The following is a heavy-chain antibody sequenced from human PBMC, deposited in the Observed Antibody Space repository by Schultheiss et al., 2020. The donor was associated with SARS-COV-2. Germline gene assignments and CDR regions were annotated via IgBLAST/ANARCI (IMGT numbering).Heavy chain of an antibody. Sequence: GGSLRLSCAASGFTFSSYSMNWVRQAPGKGLEWVSSISSSSSYTNYADSVKGRFTISRDNAKNSLYLQMNSLRAEDTAVYYCARARGETRGYYYYGMDVWGQGTTVTVSS. CDR1: GFTFSSYS. J-gene: IGHJ6*02. V-gene: IGHV3-21*01. CDR3: ARARGETRGYYYYGMDV. CDR2: ISSSSSYT. D-gene: IGHD3-16*01.